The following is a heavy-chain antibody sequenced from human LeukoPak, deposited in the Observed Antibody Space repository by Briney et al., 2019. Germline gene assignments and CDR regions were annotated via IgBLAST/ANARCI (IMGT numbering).Heavy chain of an antibody. CDR2: ISGSDAGT. CDR1: GFTFSSYA. CDR3: AKDSKIVGATFRSYHYMDV. V-gene: IGHV3-23*01. D-gene: IGHD1-26*01. Sequence: GGSLRLSCAASGFTFSSYAMSWVRQIPGKGLEWVSAISGSDAGTYYADSVKGRFTISRDNSKNTLYLQMNSLRAEDTAVYYCAKDSKIVGATFRSYHYMDVWGKGTAVTVSS. J-gene: IGHJ6*03.